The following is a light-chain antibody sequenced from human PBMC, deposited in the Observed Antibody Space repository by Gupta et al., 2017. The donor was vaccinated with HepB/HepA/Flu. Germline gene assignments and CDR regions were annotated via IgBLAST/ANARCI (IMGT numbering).Light chain of an antibody. V-gene: IGKV3-11*01. CDR2: DAS. Sequence: EIVLTQSPATLSLSPGERATLSCRASQSVSSYLAWYQQKPGQAPRLLIYDASNRATGIPARFSGSGSGTDFTLTISSLEPEDFAVYYYQQRSSWTFGQGTKVEIK. J-gene: IGKJ1*01. CDR1: QSVSSY. CDR3: QQRSSWT.